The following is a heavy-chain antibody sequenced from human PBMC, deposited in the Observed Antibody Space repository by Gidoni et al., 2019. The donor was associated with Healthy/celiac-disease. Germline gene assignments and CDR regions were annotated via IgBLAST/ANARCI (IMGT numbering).Heavy chain of an antibody. V-gene: IGHV3-23*01. J-gene: IGHJ4*02. Sequence: EVQLLESGGGLVQPGGSLRLSCAASGFTFSSGAMSWVRQAPGKGLEWVSAIIGSVVSTYYADSVKGRFTISRDNSKNTLYLQMNSLRAEDTAVYYCAKGDIVVVVAATPFDYWGQGTLVTVSS. CDR2: IIGSVVST. D-gene: IGHD2-15*01. CDR1: GFTFSSGA. CDR3: AKGDIVVVVAATPFDY.